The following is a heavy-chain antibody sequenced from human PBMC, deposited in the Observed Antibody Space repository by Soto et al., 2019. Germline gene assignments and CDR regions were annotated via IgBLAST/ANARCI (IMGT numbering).Heavy chain of an antibody. J-gene: IGHJ5*02. D-gene: IGHD3-16*01. CDR2: IYYTGTT. Sequence: QVQLQESGPGLLKPSQTLSLTCTVSGGSISGAAYYWSWIRHLPVKGLEWIGYIYYTGTTYYRPSLESRVTSSLDTSKNQFSLKLTSVTAADTAVYYCARDTGFYGGYNGFEPWGQGTRVTVSS. CDR3: ARDTGFYGGYNGFEP. CDR1: GGSISGAAYY. V-gene: IGHV4-31*03.